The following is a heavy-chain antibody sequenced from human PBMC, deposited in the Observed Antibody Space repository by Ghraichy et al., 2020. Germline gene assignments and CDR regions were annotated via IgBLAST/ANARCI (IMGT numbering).Heavy chain of an antibody. V-gene: IGHV3-33*05. D-gene: IGHD3-10*01. CDR1: GFIFSKYG. CDR3: AREVWFGESGAPALDQ. CDR2: IQNDGSIQ. Sequence: GGSLRLSCAASGFIFSKYGMHWVRQAPGKGLEGVAAIQNDGSIQYYADSVGGRLTISRDNAKNTVCLQINSLRAEDTAMYFCAREVWFGESGAPALDQWGQGTLVTVSS. J-gene: IGHJ4*02.